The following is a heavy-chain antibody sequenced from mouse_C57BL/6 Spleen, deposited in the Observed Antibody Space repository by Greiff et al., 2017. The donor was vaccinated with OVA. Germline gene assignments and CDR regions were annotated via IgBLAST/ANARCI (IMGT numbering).Heavy chain of an antibody. V-gene: IGHV1-42*01. CDR3: AITTGVARGAMDY. D-gene: IGHD1-1*01. CDR2: INPSTGGT. CDR1: GYSFTGYY. Sequence: VQLQQSGPELVKPGASVKISCKASGYSFTGYYMNWVKQSPEKSLEWIGEINPSTGGTTYNQKFKAKATLTVDKSSSTAYMQLKSLTSEDSAVYYCAITTGVARGAMDYWGQGTSVTVSS. J-gene: IGHJ4*01.